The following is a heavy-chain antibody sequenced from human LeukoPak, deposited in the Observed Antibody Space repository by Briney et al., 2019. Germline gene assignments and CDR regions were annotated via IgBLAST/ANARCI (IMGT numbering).Heavy chain of an antibody. D-gene: IGHD1-1*01. CDR2: IYGSGGRT. CDR1: GFTFSTFP. CDR3: ARGRLEFDY. J-gene: IGHJ4*02. V-gene: IGHV3-23*01. Sequence: GGSLRLSCAASGFTFSTFPMSWVHQAPGKGLEWVSSIYGSGGRTYYADSVKGRFTISRDNSKSTLSLQIDSLRAEDTAVYYCARGRLEFDYWGQGTLVIVSS.